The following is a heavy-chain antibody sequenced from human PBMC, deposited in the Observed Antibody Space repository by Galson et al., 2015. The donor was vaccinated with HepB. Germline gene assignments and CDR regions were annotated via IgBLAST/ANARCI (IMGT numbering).Heavy chain of an antibody. J-gene: IGHJ4*02. D-gene: IGHD4-11*01. Sequence: SLRLSCAASGFTFSSYAMSWVRQAPGKGLEWVSAISGSGSSTYYADSVKGRFTISRDNSKNTLYLQMNSLRAEDTAVYYCAKEVVPGYSIEDYWGQGTLVTVSS. V-gene: IGHV3-23*01. CDR2: ISGSGSST. CDR1: GFTFSSYA. CDR3: AKEVVPGYSIEDY.